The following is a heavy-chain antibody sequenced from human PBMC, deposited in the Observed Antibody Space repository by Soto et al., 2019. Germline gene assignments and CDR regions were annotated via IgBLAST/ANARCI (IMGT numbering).Heavy chain of an antibody. Sequence: PGGSLRLSCAASGFTFDDYAMHWVRQVPGKGLEWVSGISWNSASIGYADSVKGRFTTSGDNAKNSLYLEMNSLRTEDTALYYCVKDRGHEFWNGYFNFGGQETLVPFPS. CDR3: VKDRGHEFWNGYFNF. V-gene: IGHV3-9*01. J-gene: IGHJ4*02. CDR2: ISWNSASI. D-gene: IGHD3-3*01. CDR1: GFTFDDYA.